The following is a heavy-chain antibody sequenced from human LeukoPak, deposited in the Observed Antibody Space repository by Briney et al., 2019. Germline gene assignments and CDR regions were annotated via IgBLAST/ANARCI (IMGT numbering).Heavy chain of an antibody. CDR1: GGSFSGYY. D-gene: IGHD3-22*01. CDR3: ASAPRGGYYDSSGYYYC. Sequence: PSETLSLTCAVYGGSFSGYYWSWIRQPPGKGLEWIGEINHSGSTNYNPSLKSRVTISVDTSKNQSSLKLSSVTAADTAVYYCASAPRGGYYDSSGYYYCWGQGTLVTVSS. J-gene: IGHJ4*02. CDR2: INHSGST. V-gene: IGHV4-34*01.